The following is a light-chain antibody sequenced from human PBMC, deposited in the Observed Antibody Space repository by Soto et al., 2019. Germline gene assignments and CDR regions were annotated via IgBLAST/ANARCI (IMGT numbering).Light chain of an antibody. Sequence: QSALTQPASVSGSPGQSITISCTGTSSDVGSYNLVSWYQQHPGKAPKLMIYEVSKRPSGVSNRFSGSKSDNTASLTISGPQAEDEADYYCCSYAGSSTFVVFGGGTKLTVL. CDR1: SSDVGSYNL. V-gene: IGLV2-23*02. CDR2: EVS. CDR3: CSYAGSSTFVV. J-gene: IGLJ2*01.